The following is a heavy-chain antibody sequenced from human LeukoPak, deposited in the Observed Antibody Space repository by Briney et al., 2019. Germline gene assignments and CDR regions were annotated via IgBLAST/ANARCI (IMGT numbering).Heavy chain of an antibody. J-gene: IGHJ5*02. Sequence: GGSLRLSCAASGFTFSSYSMNWVRQAPGKGLEWVSYISSSSSTIYYADSVKGRFTISRDNAKNSLYLQMNSLRDEDTAVYYCAREDLYYDFWSGSPNWFDPWGQGTLVTVSS. CDR2: ISSSSSTI. V-gene: IGHV3-48*02. D-gene: IGHD3-3*01. CDR1: GFTFSSYS. CDR3: AREDLYYDFWSGSPNWFDP.